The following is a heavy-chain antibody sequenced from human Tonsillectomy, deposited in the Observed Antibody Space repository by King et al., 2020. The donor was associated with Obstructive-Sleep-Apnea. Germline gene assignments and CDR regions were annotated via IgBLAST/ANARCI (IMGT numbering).Heavy chain of an antibody. Sequence: VQLQESGPGLVKPSETLSLTCSVSGFSISSGFYWGWVRQPPGKGPEWIANIYHSGTTYYNPSLKSRVTISVDTSKNHISLTMTSMTAADTAVYYCARALTTVAWFDPWGQGSLVIVSS. CDR1: GFSISSGFY. J-gene: IGHJ5*02. V-gene: IGHV4-38-2*02. CDR2: IYHSGTT. D-gene: IGHD4-11*01. CDR3: ARALTTVAWFDP.